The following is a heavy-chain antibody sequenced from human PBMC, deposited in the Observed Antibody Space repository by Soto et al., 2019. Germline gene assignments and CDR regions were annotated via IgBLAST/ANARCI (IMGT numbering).Heavy chain of an antibody. CDR1: GFSLATTGVG. Sequence: QITLKESGPTEVKPTETLALTCTFSGFSLATTGVGVGWVRQPPGGALEWIAVVYWDDDTRYNPSLENRLTLTKDTPMNQVALTMTAMDFVDTATFCCAHVTIPYGGTVGDEAFDVWGQGAVVTVSS. V-gene: IGHV2-5*02. J-gene: IGHJ3*01. CDR2: VYWDDDT. D-gene: IGHD3-16*01. CDR3: AHVTIPYGGTVGDEAFDV.